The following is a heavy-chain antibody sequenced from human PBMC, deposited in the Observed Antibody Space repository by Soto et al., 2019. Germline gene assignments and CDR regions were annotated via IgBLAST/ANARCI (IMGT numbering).Heavy chain of an antibody. J-gene: IGHJ6*02. V-gene: IGHV3-30-3*01. Sequence: PGGSLRLSCAASGFTFSSYAMHWVRQAPGKGLEWVAVISYDGSNKYYVDSVKGRFTISRDNSKNTLYLQMNSLRAEDTAVYYCARVYCSSTSCYYYGMDVWGQGTTVTVSS. D-gene: IGHD2-2*01. CDR3: ARVYCSSTSCYYYGMDV. CDR1: GFTFSSYA. CDR2: ISYDGSNK.